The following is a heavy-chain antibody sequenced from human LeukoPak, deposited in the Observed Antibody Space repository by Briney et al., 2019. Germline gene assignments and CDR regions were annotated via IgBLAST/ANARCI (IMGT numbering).Heavy chain of an antibody. J-gene: IGHJ4*02. V-gene: IGHV3-23*01. CDR1: GFTFSSYA. CDR3: AKDIYDIVVVVAATPYFDY. D-gene: IGHD2-15*01. Sequence: GASLRLSCAASGFTFSSYAMSWVRQAPGKGLEWVSAISGSGGSTYYADSVKGRFTISRDNSKNTLYLQMNSLRAEDTAVYYCAKDIYDIVVVVAATPYFDYWGQGTLVTVSS. CDR2: ISGSGGST.